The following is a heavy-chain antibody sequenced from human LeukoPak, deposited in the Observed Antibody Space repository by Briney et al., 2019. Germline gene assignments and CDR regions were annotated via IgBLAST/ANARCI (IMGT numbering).Heavy chain of an antibody. Sequence: GGSLRLSCAASGFTFSSYGMSWVRQAPGKGLEWVSGISGSGGSTYYADSVKGRFTISRDNAKNSLYLQMNSLRAEDTAVYYCARDSSSWSAPLDYWGQGTLVTVSS. CDR1: GFTFSSYG. D-gene: IGHD6-13*01. CDR2: ISGSGGST. CDR3: ARDSSSWSAPLDY. J-gene: IGHJ4*02. V-gene: IGHV3-23*01.